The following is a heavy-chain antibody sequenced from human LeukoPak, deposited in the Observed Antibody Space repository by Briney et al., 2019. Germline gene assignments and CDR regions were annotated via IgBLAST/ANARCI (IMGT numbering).Heavy chain of an antibody. D-gene: IGHD3-22*01. Sequence: GRSLRLSCAASGFTFSSYGMHWVRQAPGKGLEWVAVIWYDGSNKYYADSVKGRFTISRDNSKNTLYLQMNSLRAEDTAVYYCARDYYDSSGYYLYNWFDPWGQGTLVTVSS. CDR1: GFTFSSYG. J-gene: IGHJ5*02. CDR2: IWYDGSNK. V-gene: IGHV3-33*01. CDR3: ARDYYDSSGYYLYNWFDP.